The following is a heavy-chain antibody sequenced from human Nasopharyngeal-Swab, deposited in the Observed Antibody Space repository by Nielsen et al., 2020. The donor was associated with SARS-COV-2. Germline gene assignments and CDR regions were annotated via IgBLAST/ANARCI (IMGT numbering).Heavy chain of an antibody. CDR3: ASDGGGGDWH. J-gene: IGHJ4*02. D-gene: IGHD2-21*02. V-gene: IGHV3-33*01. CDR1: GFTFSSYG. Sequence: GGSLRLSCAASGFTFSSYGMHWVRQAPGKGLEWVSLIWYDGSNKYYADSVKGRFTISRDNSKNTLYLQMNSLRAEDTAVYYCASDGGGGDWHWGQGTLVTVYS. CDR2: IWYDGSNK.